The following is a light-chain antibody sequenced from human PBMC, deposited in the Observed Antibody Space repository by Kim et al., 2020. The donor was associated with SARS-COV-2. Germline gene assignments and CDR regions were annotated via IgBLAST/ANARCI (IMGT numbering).Light chain of an antibody. CDR1: SGSIASNF. Sequence: GKPVTSHCPRSSGSIASNFVQWYQQRPGRAPTPVIYEDNQRPSGVPDRFSGSIDSSSNSASLTISGLKTEDEADYYCQSYDATTVVFGGGTQLTVL. CDR2: EDN. CDR3: QSYDATTVV. J-gene: IGLJ2*01. V-gene: IGLV6-57*03.